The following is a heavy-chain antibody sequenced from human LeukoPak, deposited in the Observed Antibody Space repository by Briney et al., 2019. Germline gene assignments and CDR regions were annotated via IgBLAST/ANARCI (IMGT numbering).Heavy chain of an antibody. Sequence: PSETLSLTCTVSGGSITSTNYYWGWIRQPPGKGLEWIGSISYSGSPYYNSSLNSRVTISIDTSKNLFSLKLSSVTAADTAVYFCASFIVATPFYFDYWGQGTLVTVSS. CDR1: GGSITSTNYY. CDR2: ISYSGSP. V-gene: IGHV4-39*01. J-gene: IGHJ4*02. CDR3: ASFIVATPFYFDY. D-gene: IGHD5-12*01.